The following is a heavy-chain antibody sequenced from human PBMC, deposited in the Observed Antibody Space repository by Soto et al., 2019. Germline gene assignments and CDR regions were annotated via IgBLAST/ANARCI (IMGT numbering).Heavy chain of an antibody. V-gene: IGHV1-46*01. Sequence: ASVKVSCKASGYTFTSYYMHWVRQAPGQGLEWMGIINPSGGSTSYAQKFQGRVTMTRDTSTSTVYMELSSLRSEDTAVYYCARVAGVATIFSYFDYWGQGNLVTVSS. D-gene: IGHD5-12*01. CDR2: INPSGGST. CDR1: GYTFTSYY. CDR3: ARVAGVATIFSYFDY. J-gene: IGHJ4*02.